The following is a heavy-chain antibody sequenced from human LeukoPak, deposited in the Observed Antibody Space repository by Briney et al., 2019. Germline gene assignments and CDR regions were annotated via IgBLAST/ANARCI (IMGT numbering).Heavy chain of an antibody. V-gene: IGHV3-21*01. CDR2: ITGDCKYI. CDR3: SRDGNDYYYDD. Sequence: GGSLRLSRAVSGFIFKTYTMTWVRQAPGKGLEWVSSITGDCKYITYADSVKGRFTISRDNAKDSLYLQVASLRGDDTATYYCSRDGNDYYYDDWGQGTLVTVSP. CDR1: GFIFKTYT. J-gene: IGHJ4*02. D-gene: IGHD3-16*01.